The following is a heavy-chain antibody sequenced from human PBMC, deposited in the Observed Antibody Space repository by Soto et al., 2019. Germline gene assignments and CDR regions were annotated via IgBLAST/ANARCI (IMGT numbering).Heavy chain of an antibody. J-gene: IGHJ3*02. Sequence: EVQLVESGGGLVQPGGSLRLSCAASGFTVSSNYMSWVRQAPGKGLEWVSVIFIGGSTYYADSVKGRFTISRHSSKNTVYLQMNSLRAEDTAVYYCARDRYSSGWLDAFDIWGQGTMVTVSS. CDR1: GFTVSSNY. CDR2: IFIGGST. CDR3: ARDRYSSGWLDAFDI. V-gene: IGHV3-53*04. D-gene: IGHD6-19*01.